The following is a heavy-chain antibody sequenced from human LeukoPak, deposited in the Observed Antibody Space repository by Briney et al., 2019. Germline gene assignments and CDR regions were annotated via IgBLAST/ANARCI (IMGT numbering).Heavy chain of an antibody. Sequence: SETLSLTCTVSGGSISSGSYYWSWIRQPAGKGLEWIGRIYTSGSTNYNPSLKSRVTISVDTSKNQFSLKLSSVTAADTAVYYCATTWGDAFDIWGQGTMVTVSS. V-gene: IGHV4-61*02. CDR3: ATTWGDAFDI. CDR2: IYTSGST. J-gene: IGHJ3*02. D-gene: IGHD3-16*01. CDR1: GGSISSGSYY.